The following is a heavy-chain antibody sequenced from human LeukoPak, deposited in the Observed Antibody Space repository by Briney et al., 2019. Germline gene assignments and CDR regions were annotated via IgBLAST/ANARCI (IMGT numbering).Heavy chain of an antibody. D-gene: IGHD4-17*01. CDR1: GYTLTELS. J-gene: IGHJ4*02. V-gene: IGHV1-24*01. CDR3: ARDDYALDY. Sequence: GASVKVSCKVSGYTLTELSMHWVRQAPGKGLEWMGGFDPEDGETIYAQKFQGRVTITADKSTSTAYMELSSLRSEDTAVYYCARDDYALDYWGQGTLVTVSS. CDR2: FDPEDGET.